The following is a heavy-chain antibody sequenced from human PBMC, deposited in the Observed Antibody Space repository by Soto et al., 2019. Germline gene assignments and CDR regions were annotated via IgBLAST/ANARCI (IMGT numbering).Heavy chain of an antibody. J-gene: IGHJ4*02. D-gene: IGHD4-17*01. Sequence: QITLKESGPTLVKPTQTLTLTCTFSGFSLSTSGVSVGWVRQPPGRALEWLALIYWDDDKHYSPSLKSRLTIXKXXSKPQVVLTMTNMDPVDTATYYCAHRTGYGALFDYWGQGTLVTVSS. CDR2: IYWDDDK. CDR3: AHRTGYGALFDY. CDR1: GFSLSTSGVS. V-gene: IGHV2-5*02.